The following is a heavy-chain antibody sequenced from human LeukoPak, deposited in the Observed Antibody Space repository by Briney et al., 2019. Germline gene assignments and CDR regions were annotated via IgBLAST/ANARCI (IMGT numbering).Heavy chain of an antibody. CDR1: GFTVSTFA. V-gene: IGHV3-23*01. CDR2: LSAGVT. Sequence: GGSLRLACAAAGFTVSTFAMSWVRQAPGVGLQWASALSAGVTHYADSVRGRFTTSRDHDNNFLYLQMHSLRGQDTAVYYCVRDGGLHTNFDYWGQGPLVPVSS. CDR3: VRDGGLHTNFDY. J-gene: IGHJ4*02. D-gene: IGHD2-15*01.